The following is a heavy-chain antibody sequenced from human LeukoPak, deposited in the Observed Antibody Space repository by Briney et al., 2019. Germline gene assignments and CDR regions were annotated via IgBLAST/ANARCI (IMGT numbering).Heavy chain of an antibody. J-gene: IGHJ4*02. Sequence: ASVKVSCKASGYTFTSYGISWVRQAPGQGHEWMGWISAYNGNTNYAQKLQGRVTMTTDTSTSTAYMELRSLRSDDTAVYYCARGPPQEDYVWGSYRSDYWGQGTLVTVSS. V-gene: IGHV1-18*01. CDR2: ISAYNGNT. D-gene: IGHD3-16*02. CDR3: ARGPPQEDYVWGSYRSDY. CDR1: GYTFTSYG.